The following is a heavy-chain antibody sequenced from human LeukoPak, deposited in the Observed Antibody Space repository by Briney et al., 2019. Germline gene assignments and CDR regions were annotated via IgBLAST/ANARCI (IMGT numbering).Heavy chain of an antibody. CDR1: GLTFSTYW. J-gene: IGHJ4*02. CDR3: ARSLGDD. Sequence: GGYLRLSCEVSGLTFSTYWMTWVRQAPGKGLEWVASINQNGREKYYVDSVKGRFTISRDNAKDSLYLQMNSLRDEDTAVYYYARSLGDDWGQGTLVTVSS. V-gene: IGHV3-7*01. CDR2: INQNGREK. D-gene: IGHD3-16*01.